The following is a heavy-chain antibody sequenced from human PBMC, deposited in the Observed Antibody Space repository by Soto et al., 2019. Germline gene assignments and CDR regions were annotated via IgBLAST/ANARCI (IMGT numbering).Heavy chain of an antibody. CDR1: GGSIGSGGYY. V-gene: IGHV4-31*03. Sequence: SETLSLTCTVSGGSIGSGGYYWSWIRQHPGKGLEWIGYIYYSGSTYYNPSLKSRVTISVDTSKNQFSLKLSSVTAADTAVYYCARESRSWYGSIWDYWGQGTLVTVSS. CDR2: IYYSGST. D-gene: IGHD6-13*01. J-gene: IGHJ4*02. CDR3: ARESRSWYGSIWDY.